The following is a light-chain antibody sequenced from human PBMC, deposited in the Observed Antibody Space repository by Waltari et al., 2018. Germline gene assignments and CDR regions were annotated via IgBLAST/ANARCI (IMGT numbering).Light chain of an antibody. V-gene: IGKV1-9*01. J-gene: IGKJ3*01. CDR1: QDISNY. CDR3: QQLNSA. Sequence: IQLTQSPSSLSASVGDSVTITCRASQDISNYLAWYQEKPGKAPTVLTSAASTLQSRVLTGFSGSGSGTDITLTISSLQPEDYATYYCQQLNSAFGPGTKVDIK. CDR2: AAS.